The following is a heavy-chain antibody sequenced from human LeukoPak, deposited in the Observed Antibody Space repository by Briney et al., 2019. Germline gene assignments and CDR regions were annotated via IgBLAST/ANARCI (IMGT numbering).Heavy chain of an antibody. CDR2: IGSSGSTV. CDR1: GFSFSSYE. D-gene: IGHD3-10*02. J-gene: IGHJ6*04. V-gene: IGHV3-48*03. CDR3: AELGITMIGGV. Sequence: GGSLRLSCAASGFSFSSYEMNWVRQAPGKGLEWVSYIGSSGSTVYYADSVKGRFTISRDNAKNSLYLQMNSLRAEDTAVYYCAELGITMIGGVWGKGTTVTISS.